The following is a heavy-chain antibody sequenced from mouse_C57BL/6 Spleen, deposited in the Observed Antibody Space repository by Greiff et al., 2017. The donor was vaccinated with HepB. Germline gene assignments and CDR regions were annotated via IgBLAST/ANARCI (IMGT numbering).Heavy chain of an antibody. CDR2: INPSTGGT. CDR1: GYSFTGYY. D-gene: IGHD3-3*01. Sequence: VQLQQSGPELVKPGASVKISCKASGYSFTGYYMNWVKQSPEKSLEWIGEINPSTGGTTYNQKFKAKATLTVDKSSSTAYMQLKSLTSEDSAVYYCARSWDSAMDYWGQGTSVTVSS. V-gene: IGHV1-42*01. J-gene: IGHJ4*01. CDR3: ARSWDSAMDY.